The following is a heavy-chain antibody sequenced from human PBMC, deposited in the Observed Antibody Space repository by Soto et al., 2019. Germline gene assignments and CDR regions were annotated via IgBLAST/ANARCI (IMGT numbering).Heavy chain of an antibody. V-gene: IGHV3-23*01. Sequence: EVQLLEAGGGLVQPGGSLRLSCAASGFTFNSSAMSWVRQAPGKGLEWVSTTSGGAGSTYYADSVKGRFTISRDNSKNTLYLQMNSLRADETAVYYCAKGRYRIGWYDPYFDYWGQGTLVTVSS. CDR3: AKGRYRIGWYDPYFDY. D-gene: IGHD6-19*01. J-gene: IGHJ4*02. CDR2: TSGGAGST. CDR1: GFTFNSSA.